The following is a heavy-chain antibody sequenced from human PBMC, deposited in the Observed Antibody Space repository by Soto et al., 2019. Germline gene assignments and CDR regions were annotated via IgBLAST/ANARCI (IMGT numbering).Heavy chain of an antibody. CDR3: AGDATTLTYYYDSSGYRNFDY. Sequence: GASVKVSCKASGYTFTSYGISWVRQAPGQGLEWMGWISAYNGNTNYAQKLQGRVTMTTDTSTSTAYMELRSLRSDDTAVYYCAGDATTLTYYYDSSGYRNFDYWGQGTLATVSS. D-gene: IGHD3-22*01. V-gene: IGHV1-18*01. J-gene: IGHJ4*02. CDR2: ISAYNGNT. CDR1: GYTFTSYG.